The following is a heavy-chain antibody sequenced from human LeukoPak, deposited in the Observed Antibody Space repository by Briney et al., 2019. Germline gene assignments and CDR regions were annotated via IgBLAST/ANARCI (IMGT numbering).Heavy chain of an antibody. V-gene: IGHV1-69*05. CDR2: IIPIFGTS. Sequence: SVKVSCKASGGSFNAYAISWVRQAPGQGLEWMGGIIPIFGTSNYAQKLQGRVTISTDESTSTAYMEVSSLRSEDTAIYYCARVLDASMETAYDYWGQGTLVTVSS. CDR1: GGSFNAYA. CDR3: ARVLDASMETAYDY. D-gene: IGHD5-18*01. J-gene: IGHJ4*02.